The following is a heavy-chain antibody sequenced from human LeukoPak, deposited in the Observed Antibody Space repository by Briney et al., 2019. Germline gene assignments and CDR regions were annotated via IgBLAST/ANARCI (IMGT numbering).Heavy chain of an antibody. D-gene: IGHD3-16*02. CDR2: VYHSGTT. CDR3: ATGRYLRFFDY. Sequence: TSETLSLTCTVSGGAISGTSYYWGWIRQSPGKGLEWIGSVYHSGTTYENPSLRSRVTLSVGTSKNQFSLKLSSVTAADTAVYYCATGRYLRFFDYWGQGTLVTVSS. V-gene: IGHV4-39*01. J-gene: IGHJ4*02. CDR1: GGAISGTSYY.